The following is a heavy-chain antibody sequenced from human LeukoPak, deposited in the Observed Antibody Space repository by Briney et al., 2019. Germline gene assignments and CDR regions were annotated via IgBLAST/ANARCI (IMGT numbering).Heavy chain of an antibody. V-gene: IGHV3-23*01. Sequence: GGSLRLSCAASGFTFSSYGMSWVRQAPGKGLEWVSAISGSGGSTYYADSVKGRFTISRDNAKTSLYLQMNSLRAEDTAVYYCARDLSGVTGYTYGRGIDYWGQGILVTVSP. CDR3: ARDLSGVTGYTYGRGIDY. CDR2: ISGSGGST. CDR1: GFTFSSYG. D-gene: IGHD5-18*01. J-gene: IGHJ4*02.